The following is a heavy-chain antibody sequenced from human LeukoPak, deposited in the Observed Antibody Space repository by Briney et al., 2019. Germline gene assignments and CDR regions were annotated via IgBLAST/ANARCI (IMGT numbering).Heavy chain of an antibody. CDR3: ARGKPLKYYFDY. CDR2: INPNSGGT. CDR1: GYTFTSYG. Sequence: ASVKVSCKASGYTFTSYGISWVRQAPGQGLEWMGWINPNSGGTNYAQKFQGRVTMTRDTSISTAYMELSRLRSDDTAVYYCARGKPLKYYFDYWGQGTLVTVSS. J-gene: IGHJ4*02. V-gene: IGHV1-2*02.